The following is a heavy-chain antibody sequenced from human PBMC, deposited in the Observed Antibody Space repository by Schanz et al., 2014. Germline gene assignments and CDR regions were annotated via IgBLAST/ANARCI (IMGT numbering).Heavy chain of an antibody. Sequence: EVQLVESGGGLVQPGGSLRLSCAASGFTFSDSWMHWVRQAPGKGLVWVSCTSNDGSFTTFADSVKGRFTISRDNAKNTLYLKRTVRRAEDPAIYYCARAPPLVRGIAGWFGPWGQGSLVTVSS. V-gene: IGHV3-74*01. D-gene: IGHD3-10*01. J-gene: IGHJ5*02. CDR2: TSNDGSFT. CDR3: ARAPPLVRGIAGWFGP. CDR1: GFTFSDSW.